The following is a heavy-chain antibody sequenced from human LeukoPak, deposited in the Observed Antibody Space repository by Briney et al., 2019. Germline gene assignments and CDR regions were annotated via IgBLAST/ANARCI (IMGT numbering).Heavy chain of an antibody. CDR2: FDPEDGET. CDR3: VTAPLYVHAFDI. D-gene: IGHD3-16*01. CDR1: GYTLTELS. Sequence: GASVKVSCKVSGYTLTELSMHWVRQAPGKGPEWMGGFDPEDGETIYAQKFQGRVTMTEDTSTDTAYMELSSLRSEDTAVYYCVTAPLYVHAFDIWGQGTMVTVSS. J-gene: IGHJ3*02. V-gene: IGHV1-24*01.